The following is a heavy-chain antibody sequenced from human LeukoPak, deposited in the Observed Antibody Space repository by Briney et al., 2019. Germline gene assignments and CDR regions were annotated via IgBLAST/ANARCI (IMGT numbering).Heavy chain of an antibody. CDR3: ARDEYSYGSRTHPYFFDY. CDR2: IYTSGNT. V-gene: IGHV4-4*07. J-gene: IGHJ4*02. Sequence: SETLSLTCTVSGGSISSYYWSWIRQPAGKGLEWIGRIYTSGNTNYNPSLKSRVTISVDTSKNQFSLKLSSVTAADTALYYCARDEYSYGSRTHPYFFDYWGQGTLVTVSS. CDR1: GGSISSYY. D-gene: IGHD5-18*01.